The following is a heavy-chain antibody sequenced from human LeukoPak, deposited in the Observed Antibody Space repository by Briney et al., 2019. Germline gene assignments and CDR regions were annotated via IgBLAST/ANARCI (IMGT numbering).Heavy chain of an antibody. J-gene: IGHJ4*02. D-gene: IGHD3-22*01. CDR1: GFTFTTYW. CDR2: INSDGSIT. CDR3: ARGGVTMIVPIL. Sequence: GGSLRLSCAASGFTFTTYWMHWVRQAPGKGLVWVSHINSDGSITSYADSVKGRFTISRDNSKNTLYLQMNSLRAEDTAVYYCARGGVTMIVPILWGQGTLVTVSS. V-gene: IGHV3-74*01.